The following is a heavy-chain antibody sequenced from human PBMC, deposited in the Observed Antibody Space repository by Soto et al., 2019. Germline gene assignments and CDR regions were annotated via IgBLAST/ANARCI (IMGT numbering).Heavy chain of an antibody. CDR3: ASQYAH. V-gene: IGHV3-7*01. CDR2: VNLRGNEK. J-gene: IGHJ4*01. D-gene: IGHD2-2*01. CDR1: GFIFTDYW. Sequence: EVQLVESGGGLVQPGGSLRLSCVASGFIFTDYWMTWVRQAPGKGLEWVANVNLRGNEKYYVDSVKGRFTISRDNAKNSLDLQMNSLRAEDTGAYFCASQYAHWGHGTLVTVSS.